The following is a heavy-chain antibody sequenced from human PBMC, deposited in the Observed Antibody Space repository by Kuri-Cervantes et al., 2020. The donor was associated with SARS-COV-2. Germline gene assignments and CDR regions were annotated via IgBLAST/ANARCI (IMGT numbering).Heavy chain of an antibody. Sequence: GGSLRLSCGASGFSLTNCAIHWVRQALGKGLEWVSVIWYDGKNEYYAGSVKGRFNISRDTSKNTVSLHMNSLRAEDTAMYYCATGAANSYMDVWGRGTTVTVSS. CDR2: IWYDGKNE. D-gene: IGHD3-10*01. J-gene: IGHJ6*03. CDR3: ATGAANSYMDV. V-gene: IGHV3-33*08. CDR1: GFSLTNCA.